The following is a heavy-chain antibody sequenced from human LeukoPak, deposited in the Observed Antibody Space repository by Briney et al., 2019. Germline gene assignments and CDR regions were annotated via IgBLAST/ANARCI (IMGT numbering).Heavy chain of an antibody. V-gene: IGHV4-59*01. D-gene: IGHD3-16*01. Sequence: SETLSLTCTVSGASITSYHWSWIRQPPGKGLEWIGYIHYTGSTNYNPPLKSRVTISVDTSKSQFSLKLSSVTAADTAVYYCARHDYGATRGYWGQGTLVTVSS. J-gene: IGHJ4*02. CDR2: IHYTGST. CDR1: GASITSYH. CDR3: ARHDYGATRGY.